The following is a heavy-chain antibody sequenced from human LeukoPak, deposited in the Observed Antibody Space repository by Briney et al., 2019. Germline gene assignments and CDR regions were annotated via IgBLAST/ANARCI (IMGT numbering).Heavy chain of an antibody. V-gene: IGHV3-48*01. J-gene: IGHJ4*02. D-gene: IGHD2-21*01. CDR3: AREQSNCGSDCWDY. CDR2: ISSSSSSI. CDR1: GFTFSSYS. Sequence: GGSLRLSCAASGFTFSSYSMNWVRQAPGKGLEWVSYISSSSSSIFYAESVKGRFTISRDNAKNSLYLQMTSLRAEDTAVYYCAREQSNCGSDCWDYWGQGTLVTVSS.